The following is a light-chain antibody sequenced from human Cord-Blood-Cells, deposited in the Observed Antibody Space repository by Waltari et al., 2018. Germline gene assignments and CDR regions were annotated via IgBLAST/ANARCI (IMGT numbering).Light chain of an antibody. V-gene: IGKV3-15*01. Sequence: EIVMTQYPATLSVSPGERATLSCRASQSVSSYLAWYQQKPGQAPRLLIYGASTRATGIPARFSGSGSGTEFPLTISSLQSEDFAVYYCQQYNNWPLTFGGGTKVEIK. CDR2: GAS. CDR1: QSVSSY. J-gene: IGKJ4*01. CDR3: QQYNNWPLT.